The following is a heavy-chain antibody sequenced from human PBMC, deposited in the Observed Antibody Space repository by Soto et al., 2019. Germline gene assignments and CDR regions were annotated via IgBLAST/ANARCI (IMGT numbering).Heavy chain of an antibody. CDR1: GYRFTSHW. V-gene: IGHV5-51*01. Sequence: PGESLKISCRGSGYRFTSHWISWVRQMPGKGLEWMGVIWPGDSDTRYSPSFQGQVTISADKSSSTAYLQWDSLKASDTAIYFCARHSIYTDSPSLAMDVWGQGTTVTVSS. J-gene: IGHJ6*02. D-gene: IGHD4-4*01. CDR3: ARHSIYTDSPSLAMDV. CDR2: IWPGDSDT.